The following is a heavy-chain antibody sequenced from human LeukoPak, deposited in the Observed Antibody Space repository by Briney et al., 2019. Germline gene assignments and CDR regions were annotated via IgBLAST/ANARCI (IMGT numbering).Heavy chain of an antibody. J-gene: IGHJ3*02. CDR2: ISSSSSYI. Sequence: GGSLRLSCAASGFTFSSYSMNWVRQAPGKGLEWVSSISSSSSYIYYADSVKGRFTISRDNAKNSLYLQMNSLRAEGTAVYYCARGGDYVSDDAFDIWGQGTMVTVSS. D-gene: IGHD4-17*01. CDR3: ARGGDYVSDDAFDI. V-gene: IGHV3-21*01. CDR1: GFTFSSYS.